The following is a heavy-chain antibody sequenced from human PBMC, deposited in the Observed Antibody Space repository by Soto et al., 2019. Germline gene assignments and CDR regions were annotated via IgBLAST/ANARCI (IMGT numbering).Heavy chain of an antibody. V-gene: IGHV5-10-1*01. CDR1: ADILSPCC. Sequence: GSADILSPCCIIGVRQMPGKSLAWMGRIDPSDSYTNYSPSFQGHVTISADKSISTAYLQWSSLKASDTAMYYCATHLEDYCNHPDLLSVPTQRSSDL. J-gene: IGHJ2*01. D-gene: IGHD2-15*01. CDR3: ATHLEDYCNHPDLLSVPTQRSSDL. CDR2: IDPSDSYT.